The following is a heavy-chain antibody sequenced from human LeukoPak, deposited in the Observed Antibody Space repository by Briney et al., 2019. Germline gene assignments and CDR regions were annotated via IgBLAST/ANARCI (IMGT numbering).Heavy chain of an antibody. V-gene: IGHV1-3*01. CDR3: ARRHIAAAGTDYFDY. CDR2: INAGNGNT. Sequence: GASVKVSCKASGYTFTSYAMHWVRQAPGQRLEWMGWINAGNGNTKYSQKFQGRVTITRDTSASTAYMELSSLRSEDTAVYYCARRHIAAAGTDYFDYWGQGTLVTVSS. J-gene: IGHJ4*02. CDR1: GYTFTSYA. D-gene: IGHD6-13*01.